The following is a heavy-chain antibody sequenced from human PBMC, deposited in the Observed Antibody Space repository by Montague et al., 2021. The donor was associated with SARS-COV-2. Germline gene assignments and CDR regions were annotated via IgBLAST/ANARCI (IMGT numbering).Heavy chain of an antibody. CDR3: ARDLNEYSSSGGFDY. CDR1: GGSISSSSYY. Sequence: SETLSLTCTVSGGSISSSSYYWGWIRQPPGKGLEWIGSIYYSGSTYDNPSLKSRVTISVDTSKNQFSLKLSSVTAADTAVYYCARDLNEYSSSGGFDYWGQGTLVTVSS. D-gene: IGHD6-6*01. CDR2: IYYSGST. J-gene: IGHJ4*02. V-gene: IGHV4-39*07.